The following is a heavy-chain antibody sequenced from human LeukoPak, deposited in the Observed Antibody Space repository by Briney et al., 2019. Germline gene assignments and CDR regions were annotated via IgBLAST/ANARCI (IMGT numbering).Heavy chain of an antibody. CDR2: INPNSGGT. V-gene: IGHV1-2*02. D-gene: IGHD3-10*01. J-gene: IGHJ4*02. CDR1: GYTFTGYY. Sequence: ASVKVSCKASGYTFTGYYMHWVRQAPGQGLEWMGWINPNSGGTKYAQKLQGRVTMTTDTSTSTAYMELRSLRSDDTAVYYCARAGFLVRGSEEITVRDRMNDYWGQGTLVTVSS. CDR3: ARAGFLVRGSEEITVRDRMNDY.